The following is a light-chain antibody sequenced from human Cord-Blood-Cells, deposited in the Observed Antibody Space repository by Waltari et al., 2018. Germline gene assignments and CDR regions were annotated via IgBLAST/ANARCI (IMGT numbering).Light chain of an antibody. CDR1: QSVSSSY. Sequence: EIVLTQSPDTLSLSPGERATLSCRASQSVSSSYLAWYQQKPGQAPRLLIYGASSRATCIPDRFSGSGSGTDFTLTISRLEPEDFAVYYCQQYGSSLLTFGGGTKVEIK. CDR3: QQYGSSLLT. V-gene: IGKV3-20*01. CDR2: GAS. J-gene: IGKJ4*01.